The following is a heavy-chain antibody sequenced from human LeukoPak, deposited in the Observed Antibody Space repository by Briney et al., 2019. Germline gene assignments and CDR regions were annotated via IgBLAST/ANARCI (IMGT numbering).Heavy chain of an antibody. CDR3: ARHGGTGDKDFDY. V-gene: IGHV4-59*07. CDR2: IYYSGST. Sequence: SDTLSLTCTVSGGPISSYYWSWIRQPPGKGLEWIGYIYYSGSTNYNPSLKSRVTISVDTSKNQFSLKLSSVTAADTAVYYCARHGGTGDKDFDYWGQGTLVTVSS. J-gene: IGHJ4*02. CDR1: GGPISSYY. D-gene: IGHD7-27*01.